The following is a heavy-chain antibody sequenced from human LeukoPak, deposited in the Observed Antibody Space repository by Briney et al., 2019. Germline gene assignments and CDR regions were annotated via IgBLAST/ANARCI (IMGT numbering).Heavy chain of an antibody. D-gene: IGHD2-21*02. CDR1: GFTFSSYA. V-gene: IGHV3-23*01. CDR2: ISGSGTNT. J-gene: IGHJ4*02. CDR3: AKDVSPLMVTTWDY. Sequence: PGGSLRLSCAASGFTFSSYAMSWVRQAPGKGLEWVSGISGSGTNTYYADSVKGRFTISRDNSKNTLYLQMNSLRAEDTAVYYCAKDVSPLMVTTWDYWGQRTLVTVSS.